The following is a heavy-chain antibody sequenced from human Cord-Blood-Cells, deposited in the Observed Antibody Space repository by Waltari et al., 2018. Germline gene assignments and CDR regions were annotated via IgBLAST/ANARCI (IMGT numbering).Heavy chain of an antibody. CDR3: ARGPGLIAARPGWYFDL. Sequence: QVQLQQWGAGLLKPSETLSLTCAVYGGSFSGYYWSWIRQPPGKGLEWIGEINHSGSTNYNPSLKSRVTISVDTSKNQFSLKLSSVTAADTAVYYCARGPGLIAARPGWYFDLWGRGTLVTVSS. V-gene: IGHV4-34*01. J-gene: IGHJ2*01. CDR2: INHSGST. CDR1: GGSFSGYY. D-gene: IGHD6-6*01.